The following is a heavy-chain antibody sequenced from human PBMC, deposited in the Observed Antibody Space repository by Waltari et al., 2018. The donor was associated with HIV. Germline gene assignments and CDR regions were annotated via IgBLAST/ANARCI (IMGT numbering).Heavy chain of an antibody. CDR1: GYTFTSSD. D-gene: IGHD3-10*01. Sequence: QVQLVQSGAEVKKPGASVKVSCKASGYTFTSSDINCVRQATGQGLEWMGWMNPNSGNTGYAQKFQGRVTMTRNTSISTAYMELNSLRSEDTAVYYCARGRNMIRGKYYYYYGMDVWGQGTTVTVSS. V-gene: IGHV1-8*01. CDR3: ARGRNMIRGKYYYYYGMDV. J-gene: IGHJ6*02. CDR2: MNPNSGNT.